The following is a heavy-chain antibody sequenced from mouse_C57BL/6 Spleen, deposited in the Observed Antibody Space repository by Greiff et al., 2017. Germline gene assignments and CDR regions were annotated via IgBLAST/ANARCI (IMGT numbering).Heavy chain of an antibody. D-gene: IGHD2-4*01. V-gene: IGHV1-78*01. CDR2: IYPRDGST. J-gene: IGHJ3*01. Sequence: QVQLQQSDAELVKPGASVKISCKVSGYTFTDHTIHWMKQRPEQGLEWIGYIYPRDGSTKYNEKFKGKATLTADKSSSTAYMQLNSLTSEDSAVYFCARNYDYGREVAWFAYWGQGTLVTVSA. CDR3: ARNYDYGREVAWFAY. CDR1: GYTFTDHT.